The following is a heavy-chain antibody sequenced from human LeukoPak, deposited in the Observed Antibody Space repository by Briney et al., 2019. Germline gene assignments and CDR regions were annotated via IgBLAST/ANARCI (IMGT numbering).Heavy chain of an antibody. CDR1: GGSISSSSYY. CDR2: IYYSGST. V-gene: IGHV4-39*01. Sequence: KSSETLSLTCTVSGGSISSSSYYWGWIRQPPGKGLEWIGSIYYSGSTYYNPSLKSRVTISVDTSKNQFSLKLSSVTAADTAVYYCARRRGSYDSSGYYLETDYWGQGTLVTVSS. J-gene: IGHJ4*02. CDR3: ARRRGSYDSSGYYLETDY. D-gene: IGHD3-22*01.